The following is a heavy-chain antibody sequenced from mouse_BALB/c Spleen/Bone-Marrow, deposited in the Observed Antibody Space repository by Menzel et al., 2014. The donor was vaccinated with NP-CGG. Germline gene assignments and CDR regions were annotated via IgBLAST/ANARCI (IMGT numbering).Heavy chain of an antibody. CDR3: ARGGQLGAMDY. CDR1: GFTFSDYY. V-gene: IGHV5-4*02. J-gene: IGHJ4*01. Sequence: DVHLVESGGGLVKPGGSLKLSCVASGFTFSDYYMYWVRQTPEKRLEWAATISDGGSYTYYPDSVKGRFTISRDNAKNNLYLQMSSLKSEDTAMYYCARGGQLGAMDYWGQGTSVTVSS. CDR2: ISDGGSYT. D-gene: IGHD3-2*01.